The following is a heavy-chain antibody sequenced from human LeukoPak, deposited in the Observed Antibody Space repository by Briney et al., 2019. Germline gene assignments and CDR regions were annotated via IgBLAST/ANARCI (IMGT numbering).Heavy chain of an antibody. V-gene: IGHV1-18*01. CDR1: GYTFTSYG. Sequence: ASVKVSCKASGYTFTSYGISWVRQAPGQGLEWMGWISAYNGNTNYAQKLQGRVTMTTDTSTSTAYMELRSLRSDDTAVYYCARAGGQSSYDFWSGYYSYYYGMDVWGQGTTVTVSS. CDR3: ARAGGQSSYDFWSGYYSYYYGMDV. CDR2: ISAYNGNT. D-gene: IGHD3-3*01. J-gene: IGHJ6*02.